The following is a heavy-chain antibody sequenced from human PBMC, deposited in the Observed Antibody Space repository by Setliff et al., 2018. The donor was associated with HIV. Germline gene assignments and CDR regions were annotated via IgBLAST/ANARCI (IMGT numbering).Heavy chain of an antibody. CDR1: GHTFTNVD. V-gene: IGHV1-8*01. CDR2: MNPNTGVS. D-gene: IGHD3-10*01. Sequence: ASVKVSCKASGHTFTNVDIHWLRRATGQGLEWMGWMNPNTGVSGYALKFQARVTMARDTSISTAYMELSSLTSEDTAVYYCARGKGVGGVVITGGLDVWGQGTMVTVSS. CDR3: ARGKGVGGVVITGGLDV. J-gene: IGHJ3*01.